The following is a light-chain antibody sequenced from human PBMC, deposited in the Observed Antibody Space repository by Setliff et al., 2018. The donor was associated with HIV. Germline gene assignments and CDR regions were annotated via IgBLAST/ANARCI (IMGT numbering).Light chain of an antibody. J-gene: IGLJ1*01. CDR2: DVC. V-gene: IGLV2-11*01. CDR1: SSDVGSYNY. CDR3: SSYTGRSTFV. Sequence: QSVLTQPRSVSGSPGQSVTIPCTGTSSDVGSYNYVTWYQQHPGKVPKLMIYDVCKRPSGVSHRFSGSKSGNTASLTISGLQAEDEADYHCSSYTGRSTFVFGTGTKVTVL.